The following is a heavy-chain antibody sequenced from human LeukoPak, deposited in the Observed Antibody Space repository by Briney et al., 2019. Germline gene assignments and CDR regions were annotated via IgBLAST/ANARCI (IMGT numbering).Heavy chain of an antibody. J-gene: IGHJ4*02. CDR1: GYSFTSYW. V-gene: IGHV5-51*01. CDR2: IYPGDSDT. CDR3: ARLAVPYCSSTSCPYYFDY. Sequence: GESLKISCKGSGYSFTSYWIGWVRQMPGKGLEWMGIIYPGDSDTRYSPSFQGQVTISADKSISTAYLQWSSLQASDTAMYYCARLAVPYCSSTSCPYYFDYWGQGTLVTVSS. D-gene: IGHD2-2*01.